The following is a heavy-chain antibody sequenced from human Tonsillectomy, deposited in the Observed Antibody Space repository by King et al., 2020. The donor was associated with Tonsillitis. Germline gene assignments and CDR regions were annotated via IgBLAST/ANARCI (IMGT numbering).Heavy chain of an antibody. V-gene: IGHV3-53*04. CDR2: IYGGGDT. CDR3: ARGQYGAGHYHFDA. D-gene: IGHD3-10*01. Sequence: VQLVESGGALVQPGGSLRLSCVASGFSVGNTYMTWVRQAPGKGLDWVSLIYGGGDTNYADSVKGRFTISRHNSNNTLYLQMNSLRIDDTAVYFCARGQYGAGHYHFDAWGQGTLVAVSS. CDR1: GFSVGNTY. J-gene: IGHJ5*02.